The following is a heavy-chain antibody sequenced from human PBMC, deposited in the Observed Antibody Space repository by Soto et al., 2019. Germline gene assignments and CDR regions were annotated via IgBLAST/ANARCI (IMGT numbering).Heavy chain of an antibody. CDR3: ARESGGGTDY. J-gene: IGHJ4*02. CDR1: GGSFSGYY. CDR2: INHSGSI. D-gene: IGHD2-15*01. Sequence: QVQLQQWGAGLLKPSETLSLTCAVYGGSFSGYYWSWIRQPPGKGLEWIGEINHSGSINYNPSLKSRVTISVDTSKNQFSLKLSSVTAADTAVYYCARESGGGTDYWGQGTLVTVSS. V-gene: IGHV4-34*01.